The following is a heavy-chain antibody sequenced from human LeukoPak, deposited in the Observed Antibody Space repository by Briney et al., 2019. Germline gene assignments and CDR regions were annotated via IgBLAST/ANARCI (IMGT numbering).Heavy chain of an antibody. CDR2: IKQDGSEK. CDR1: GFTFSSYW. V-gene: IGHV3-7*01. J-gene: IGHJ4*02. Sequence: GGSLRLSCAASGFTFSSYWMSWVRQAPRKGLEWVANIKQDGSEKYYVDSVKGRFTISRDNAKNSLYLQMNSLRAEDTAVYYCARINCSGGSCYSFAYYFDYWGQGTLVTASS. D-gene: IGHD2-15*01. CDR3: ARINCSGGSCYSFAYYFDY.